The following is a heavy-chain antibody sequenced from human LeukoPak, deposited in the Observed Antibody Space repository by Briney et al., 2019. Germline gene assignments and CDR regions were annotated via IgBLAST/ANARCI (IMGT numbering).Heavy chain of an antibody. CDR2: INHSGST. Sequence: SETLSLTCAVYGGSFSGYYWSWIRQPPGKGLEWIGEINHSGSTNYNPSLKSRVTISVDTSKNQFSLKLSSVTAADTAVYYCARLAVAGTVSFDYWGQGTLVTVSS. V-gene: IGHV4-34*01. CDR3: ARLAVAGTVSFDY. J-gene: IGHJ4*02. D-gene: IGHD6-19*01. CDR1: GGSFSGYY.